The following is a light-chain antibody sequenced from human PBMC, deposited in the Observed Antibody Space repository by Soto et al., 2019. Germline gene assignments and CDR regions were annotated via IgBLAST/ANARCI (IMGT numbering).Light chain of an antibody. CDR2: DAS. V-gene: IGKV1-5*01. CDR1: QSISDW. Sequence: DIQMTQSPSTLSASVGDRFTITCRASQSISDWLAWFQQKPGKAPKVLIYDASTLESGVPSRFSGSGSGTEFTLTISSLQPEDSATYYCQQQNSSPWTFGQGTRVEIK. CDR3: QQQNSSPWT. J-gene: IGKJ1*01.